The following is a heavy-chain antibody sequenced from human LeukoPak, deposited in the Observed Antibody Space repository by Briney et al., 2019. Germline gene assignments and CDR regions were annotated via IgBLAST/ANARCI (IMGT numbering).Heavy chain of an antibody. J-gene: IGHJ4*02. V-gene: IGHV3-30*02. D-gene: IGHD7-27*01. CDR1: GFAFNDRN. CDR2: IRYDGNVK. CDR3: ATDYWGCDD. Sequence: PGGSLRLSCAASGFAFNDRNIHWVRQAPGKGLEWVAFIRYDGNVKSYADSVKGRFTISRDNSRNTLYLQMNSLRPEDTAMYFCATDYWGCDDWGQGTLVTVSS.